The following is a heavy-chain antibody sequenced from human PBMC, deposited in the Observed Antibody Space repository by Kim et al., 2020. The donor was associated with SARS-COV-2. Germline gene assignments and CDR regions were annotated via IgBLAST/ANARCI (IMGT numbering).Heavy chain of an antibody. Sequence: GGSLRLSCAASGFTFSSYGMHWVRQAPGKGLEWVAVISYDGSNKYYADSVKGRFTISRDNSKNTLYLQMNSLRAGDTAVYYCAKATYYYGSGSYLPNDAFDIWGQGTMVTVSS. V-gene: IGHV3-30*18. CDR1: GFTFSSYG. D-gene: IGHD3-10*01. CDR2: ISYDGSNK. J-gene: IGHJ3*02. CDR3: AKATYYYGSGSYLPNDAFDI.